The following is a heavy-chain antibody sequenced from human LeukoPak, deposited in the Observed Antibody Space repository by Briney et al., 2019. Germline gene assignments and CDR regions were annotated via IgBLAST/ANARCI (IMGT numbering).Heavy chain of an antibody. D-gene: IGHD6-19*01. Sequence: GGSLRLSCAASGFRFSSDAMNWVRQAPGKGLEWVSGISGSGGSTHYADSVKGRFTISRDNSKNTLYLQMNSLRAEDTAVYYCAKLGLWQWLEDDYWGQGTLVTVSS. CDR2: ISGSGGST. J-gene: IGHJ4*02. CDR3: AKLGLWQWLEDDY. V-gene: IGHV3-23*01. CDR1: GFRFSSDA.